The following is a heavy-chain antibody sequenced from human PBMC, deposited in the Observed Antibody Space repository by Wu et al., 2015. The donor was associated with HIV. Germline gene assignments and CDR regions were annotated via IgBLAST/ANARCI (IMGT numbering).Heavy chain of an antibody. V-gene: IGHV1-18*01. CDR2: ISAYNGNT. Sequence: QVQLVQSGAEVKKPGASVKISCETSGYTFTNYGITWVRQAPGQGLEWMGWISAYNGNTNYAQRLQGRVTMTTDTSTTTAYMELRSLRSDDTALYYCARDYYGSPSYYSYWGQGTLVTVS. D-gene: IGHD3-10*01. CDR3: ARDYYGSPSYYSY. CDR1: GYTFTNYG. J-gene: IGHJ4*02.